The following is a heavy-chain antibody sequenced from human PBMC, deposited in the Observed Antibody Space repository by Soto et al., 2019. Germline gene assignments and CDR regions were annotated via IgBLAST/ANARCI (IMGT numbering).Heavy chain of an antibody. D-gene: IGHD5-18*01. CDR3: ARDHGYSYGFYYYYGRDV. CDR2: ISYDGSNK. Sequence: QVQLVESGGGVVQPGRSLRLSCAASGFTFSSYAMHWVRQAPGKGLEWVAVISYDGSNKYYADSVTGRFTISRDNSKNTLYLQMNSLRAEDTAVYYCARDHGYSYGFYYYYGRDVWGEGTTVTVSS. CDR1: GFTFSSYA. V-gene: IGHV3-30-3*01. J-gene: IGHJ6*04.